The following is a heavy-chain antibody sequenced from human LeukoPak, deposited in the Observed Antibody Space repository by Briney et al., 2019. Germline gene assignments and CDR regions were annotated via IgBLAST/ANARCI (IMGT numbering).Heavy chain of an antibody. V-gene: IGHV3-30*02. J-gene: IGHJ4*02. CDR3: AKRVFGVAQFDY. Sequence: GGSLRLSCTASGFTFSSYGMHWGRQAPGPRVEWVAFIRYDGSNKYYADSVKGRFTIPRDNSKNTLYLQMNSLRAEDTAVYYCAKRVFGVAQFDYWGQGTLVTVSS. CDR1: GFTFSSYG. D-gene: IGHD3-3*01. CDR2: IRYDGSNK.